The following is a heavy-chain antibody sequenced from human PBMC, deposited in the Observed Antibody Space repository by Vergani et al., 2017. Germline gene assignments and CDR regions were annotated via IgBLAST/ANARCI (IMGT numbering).Heavy chain of an antibody. CDR3: ATVPPFVGRGVGDAFDI. CDR1: GGTFSSYA. D-gene: IGHD2-15*01. J-gene: IGHJ3*02. V-gene: IGHV1-69*18. Sequence: QVQLVQSGAEVKKPGSSVKVSCKASGGTFSSYAISWVRQAPGQGLEWMGRIIPIFGTANYAQKFQGRVTITADESTSTAYMELSSLRSEDTAVYYCATVPPFVGRGVGDAFDIWGQGTMVTVSS. CDR2: IIPIFGTA.